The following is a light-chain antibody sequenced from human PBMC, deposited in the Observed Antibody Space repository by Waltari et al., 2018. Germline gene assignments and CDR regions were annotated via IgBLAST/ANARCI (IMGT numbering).Light chain of an antibody. V-gene: IGKV1-33*01. CDR2: DAS. Sequence: DIQMTQSPSSLPAAVGDRVTITCQARQDISNYLNWYQQKPGKAPTVLIYDASNLETEVPSRFSGRGSGTDFAVTISSLQAEGIATYYCQQYDNLPPLTFGGGTKVEIK. J-gene: IGKJ4*01. CDR3: QQYDNLPPLT. CDR1: QDISNY.